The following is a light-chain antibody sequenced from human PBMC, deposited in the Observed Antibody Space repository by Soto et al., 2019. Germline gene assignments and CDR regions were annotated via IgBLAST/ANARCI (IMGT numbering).Light chain of an antibody. J-gene: IGKJ1*01. CDR2: GAS. CDR3: QQYSRSPPT. Sequence: EIVLTQSPGTLSLSPGERATLSCRTSQSVSSNYLAWYQQKPGQAPRLLIYGASSRATGIPDRFSGSGSGTDFTLTISRLEPEDFAVYYCQQYSRSPPTFGQGTKVEI. V-gene: IGKV3-20*01. CDR1: QSVSSNY.